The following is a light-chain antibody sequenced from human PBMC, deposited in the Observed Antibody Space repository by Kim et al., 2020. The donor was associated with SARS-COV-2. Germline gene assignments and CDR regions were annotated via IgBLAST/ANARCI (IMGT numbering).Light chain of an antibody. J-gene: IGKJ1*01. CDR3: QKSYSSPMT. CDR2: AAS. V-gene: IGKV1-39*01. CDR1: QSINTY. Sequence: FVGDRVTITCRATQSINTYLSWDQQKPRKAPKRLIYAASSLQSGVPSRFSSSGSGTDFTLTISSLQPEDFATYFCQKSYSSPMTFGQGTKVDIK.